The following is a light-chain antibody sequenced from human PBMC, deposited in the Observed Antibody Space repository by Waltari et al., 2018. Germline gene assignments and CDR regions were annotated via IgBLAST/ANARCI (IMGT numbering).Light chain of an antibody. CDR2: ENS. Sequence: QSVLTQPPSVSAAPGQTVTISCSGSSPNIGTNHFFWYQHLPGAAPKLVIYENSLRPSGIPDRFSGSKSGTSATLDITGLQTGDEAAYYCGTWDNSLSGKVFGGGTKLTVL. CDR1: SPNIGTNH. CDR3: GTWDNSLSGKV. V-gene: IGLV1-51*01. J-gene: IGLJ2*01.